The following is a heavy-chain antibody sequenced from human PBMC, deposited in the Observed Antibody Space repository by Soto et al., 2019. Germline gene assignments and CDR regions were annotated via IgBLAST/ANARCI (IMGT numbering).Heavy chain of an antibody. Sequence: SETLSLTCTVSGGSISSYYWSWIRQPPGKGLEWIGNIYYSGSTNYNPSLKSRVTISVDTSKNQFSLQLSSVTAADTAVYYCARDKFDSSGYYYAFDIWGQGTMVTVSS. V-gene: IGHV4-59*01. CDR2: IYYSGST. CDR1: GGSISSYY. D-gene: IGHD3-22*01. J-gene: IGHJ3*02. CDR3: ARDKFDSSGYYYAFDI.